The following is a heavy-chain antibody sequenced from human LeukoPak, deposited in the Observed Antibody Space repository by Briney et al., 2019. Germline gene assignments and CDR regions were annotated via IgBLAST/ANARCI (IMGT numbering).Heavy chain of an antibody. CDR3: ARDRGSGSYYSGPYYYYGMDV. V-gene: IGHV4-31*11. CDR2: IYHSGST. CDR1: GGSISSGGYY. D-gene: IGHD3-10*01. J-gene: IGHJ6*02. Sequence: SETLSLTCAVSGGSISSGGYYWSWIRQHPGKGLEWIGYIYHSGSTYYNPSLKSRVTISVDTSKNQFSLKLSSETAADTAVYYCARDRGSGSYYSGPYYYYGMDVWGQGTTVTVSS.